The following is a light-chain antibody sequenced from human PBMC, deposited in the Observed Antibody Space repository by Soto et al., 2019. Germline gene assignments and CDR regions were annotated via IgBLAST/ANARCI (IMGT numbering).Light chain of an antibody. V-gene: IGKV1-5*01. CDR3: QQFDTYPWT. CDR2: NAS. Sequence: MTQSPATLSVSPGERVTITCRASQSVSSYLNWFQQKPGKAPKLLIYNASRLQSGVPSRFSGSGSGTEFSLTISSLQTDDFASYFCQQFDTYPWTFGQGTKVDTK. J-gene: IGKJ1*01. CDR1: QSVSSY.